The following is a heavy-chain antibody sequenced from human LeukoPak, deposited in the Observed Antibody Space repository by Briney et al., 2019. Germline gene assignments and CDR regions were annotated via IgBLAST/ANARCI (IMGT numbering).Heavy chain of an antibody. CDR2: ISSSSSYI. CDR3: AREVVQMGAFDI. CDR1: GFIFSDYY. D-gene: IGHD5-24*01. Sequence: GGSLRLSCAASGFIFSDYYMNWVRQAPGKGLEWVSSISSSSSYIYYADSAKGRFTISRDNAKNSLYLQMNSLRAEDTAVYYCAREVVQMGAFDIWGQGTMVTVSS. V-gene: IGHV3-21*01. J-gene: IGHJ3*02.